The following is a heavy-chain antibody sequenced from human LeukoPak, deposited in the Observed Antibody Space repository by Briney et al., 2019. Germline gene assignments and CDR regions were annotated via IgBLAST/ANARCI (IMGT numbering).Heavy chain of an antibody. J-gene: IGHJ4*02. CDR3: ARNFGYYDFWSGYYVGSGYFDY. CDR2: LDWDDDK. Sequence: SGPALVTPTQTLTLTCTFSGFSLSTSGMRVSWIRQPPGKALEWLARLDWDDDKFYSTSLKTRLTISKDTSKNQVVLTMTNMDHVDTATYYCARNFGYYDFWSGYYVGSGYFDYWGQGTLVTVSS. D-gene: IGHD3-3*01. V-gene: IGHV2-70*04. CDR1: GFSLSTSGMR.